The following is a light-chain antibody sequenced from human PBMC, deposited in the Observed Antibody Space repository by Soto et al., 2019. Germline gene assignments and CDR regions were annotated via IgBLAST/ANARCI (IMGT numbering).Light chain of an antibody. J-gene: IGLJ3*02. Sequence: QSALTQPASVSGSPGQSITIPCAGGIGDIGSYNYVSWYQQHPGKAPKLLIYDVSYRPSGISDRFSGSKSGNTASLTISGLAPDDEADYYCSLSGASSALFGGGTKLTVL. CDR1: IGDIGSYNY. CDR2: DVS. V-gene: IGLV2-14*03. CDR3: SLSGASSAL.